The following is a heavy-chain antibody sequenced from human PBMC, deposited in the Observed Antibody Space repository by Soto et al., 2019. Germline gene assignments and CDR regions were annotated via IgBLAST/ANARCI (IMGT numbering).Heavy chain of an antibody. D-gene: IGHD3-10*01. CDR2: INHSGST. CDR1: GGSFSGYH. J-gene: IGHJ4*02. CDR3: ARGGSSYYCSGSYCYRYDY. V-gene: IGHV4-34*01. Sequence: SETLSLTCAVYGGSFSGYHWSWIRQPPGKGLEWIGEINHSGSTNYNPSLKSRVTISVDTSKNQFSLKLSSVTAADTAVYYCARGGSSYYCSGSYCYRYDYWGQGTLVIVSS.